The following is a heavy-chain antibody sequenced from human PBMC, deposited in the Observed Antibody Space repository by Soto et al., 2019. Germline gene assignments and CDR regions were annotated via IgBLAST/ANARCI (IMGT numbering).Heavy chain of an antibody. Sequence: GESLKISCKGSGYSFTSYWVSWVRQMPGKGLEWMGRIDPSDSYTNYSPSFQGHVTISADKSISTAYLQWSSLKASDTAMYYCASSPRGYCSSTSCRELGNYYGMDVWGQGTTVTVSS. CDR3: ASSPRGYCSSTSCRELGNYYGMDV. CDR1: GYSFTSYW. V-gene: IGHV5-10-1*01. J-gene: IGHJ6*02. CDR2: IDPSDSYT. D-gene: IGHD2-2*01.